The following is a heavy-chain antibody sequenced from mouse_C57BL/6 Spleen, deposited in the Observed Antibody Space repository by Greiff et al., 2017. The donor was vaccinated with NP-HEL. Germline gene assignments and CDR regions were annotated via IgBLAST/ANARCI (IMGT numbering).Heavy chain of an antibody. CDR2: IDPETGGT. Sequence: VQLQQSGAELVRPGASVTLSCKASGYTFTDYEMHWVQQTPVHGLEWIGAIDPETGGTAYNQKFKGKAILTADKSSSTAYMELRSLTSEDSAVYYCTRGGDYYGSSYLDYWGQGTTLTVSS. CDR3: TRGGDYYGSSYLDY. D-gene: IGHD1-1*01. J-gene: IGHJ2*01. CDR1: GYTFTDYE. V-gene: IGHV1-15*01.